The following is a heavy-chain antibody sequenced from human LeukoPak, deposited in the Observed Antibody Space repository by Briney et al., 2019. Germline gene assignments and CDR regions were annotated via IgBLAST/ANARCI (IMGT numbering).Heavy chain of an antibody. V-gene: IGHV1-18*01. CDR1: GYTFTSYG. CDR3: ARGDSDYDSSGSLEAFDY. D-gene: IGHD3-22*01. Sequence: EASVTVSCKASGYTFTSYGISWVRQAPGQGLEWMGWISAYNGNTNYAQKLQGRVTMTTDTSTSTAYMELRSLRSDDTAVYYCARGDSDYDSSGSLEAFDYWGQGTLVTVSS. CDR2: ISAYNGNT. J-gene: IGHJ4*02.